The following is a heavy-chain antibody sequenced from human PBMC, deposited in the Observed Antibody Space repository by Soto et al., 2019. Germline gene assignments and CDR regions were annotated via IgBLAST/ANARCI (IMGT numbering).Heavy chain of an antibody. V-gene: IGHV1-18*01. D-gene: IGHD5-12*01. CDR2: ISAYNGNT. Sequence: QVQLVQSGAEVKKPGASVKVSCKASGYTFTSYGISWVRQAPGQGLEWMGWISAYNGNTNYAQKLQGRVTMTTDTATSTAYMELRSLRSDDTAVYYCARVGPDSYIVASNDAFDIWGQGTMVTVSS. CDR1: GYTFTSYG. J-gene: IGHJ3*02. CDR3: ARVGPDSYIVASNDAFDI.